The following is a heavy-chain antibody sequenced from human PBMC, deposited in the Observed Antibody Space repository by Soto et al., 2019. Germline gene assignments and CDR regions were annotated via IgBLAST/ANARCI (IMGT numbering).Heavy chain of an antibody. CDR3: ARHSRVHYDFDY. D-gene: IGHD3-3*01. J-gene: IGHJ4*02. Sequence: SETLSLTCIVSGVSVSSGSSYWSWIRQPPGKGLEWIGYIYYSGSTNYNPSLNSRVTISVDTAKNQFSLRLSAVTAADTAVYYCARHSRVHYDFDYWGQGTLVTVSS. V-gene: IGHV4-61*01. CDR2: IYYSGST. CDR1: GVSVSSGSSY.